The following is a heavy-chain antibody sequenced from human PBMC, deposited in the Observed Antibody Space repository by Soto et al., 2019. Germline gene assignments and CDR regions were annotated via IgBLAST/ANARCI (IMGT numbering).Heavy chain of an antibody. CDR2: IYTSGST. CDR3: ARVISGSNRLAP. CDR1: GGSISRYY. V-gene: IGHV4-4*07. D-gene: IGHD2-21*01. Sequence: SETRCVTCTGSGGSISRYYWSWIRQPAGKGLEWIGRIYTSGSTNYNPSLKSRVTMSVDTSKNQFSLKLSSVTAADTAVYYCARVISGSNRLAPWGQGTLVTVS. J-gene: IGHJ5*02.